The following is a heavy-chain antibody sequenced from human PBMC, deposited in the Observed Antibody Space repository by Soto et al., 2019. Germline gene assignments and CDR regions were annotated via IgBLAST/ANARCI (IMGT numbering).Heavy chain of an antibody. V-gene: IGHV1-46*03. CDR3: ARPYSSSWYYFDY. D-gene: IGHD6-13*01. CDR2: INPSGGST. Sequence: QVQLVQSGAEVKRPGASVKVSCKASGYTFTFYYMHWVRQAPGQGLEWMGIINPSGGSTSFAQKFQDRVTLTRDTSTSTVYMELRSPRSEDTAVYYCARPYSSSWYYFDYWGQGTLVTVSS. J-gene: IGHJ4*02. CDR1: GYTFTFYY.